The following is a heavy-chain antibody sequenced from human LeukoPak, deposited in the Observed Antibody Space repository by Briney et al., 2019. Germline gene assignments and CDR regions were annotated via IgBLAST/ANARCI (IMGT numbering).Heavy chain of an antibody. CDR1: GFTFDDYG. D-gene: IGHD2/OR15-2a*01. Sequence: PGGSLRLSCAASGFTFDDYGMGWVRQAPGKGLEWVSGINWNGGSTGYADSVKGRFTISRDNAKNSLYLQMNSLRAEDTALYYCAKDRAGFLTAGIEYWDQGTLVTVSS. CDR2: INWNGGST. CDR3: AKDRAGFLTAGIEY. V-gene: IGHV3-20*04. J-gene: IGHJ4*02.